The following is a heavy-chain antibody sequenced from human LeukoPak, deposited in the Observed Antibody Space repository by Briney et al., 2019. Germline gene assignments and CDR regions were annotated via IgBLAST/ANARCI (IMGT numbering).Heavy chain of an antibody. D-gene: IGHD2-21*01. Sequence: GGSLRLSCAASGFTFSSYGMHWVRQAPGKGLEWVALIWYDGSNKYYADSVKGRLTISRDNSKNTLYLQMNSLRAEDTAVYYCAREGPRGDSQFDYWGQGTLVTVSS. CDR2: IWYDGSNK. CDR1: GFTFSSYG. J-gene: IGHJ4*02. V-gene: IGHV3-33*08. CDR3: AREGPRGDSQFDY.